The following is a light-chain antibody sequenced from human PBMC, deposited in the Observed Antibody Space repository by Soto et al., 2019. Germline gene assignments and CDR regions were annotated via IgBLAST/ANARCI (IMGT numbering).Light chain of an antibody. CDR3: QTWGTGVV. Sequence: QPVLTQSPSASASLGASVKLTCTLSSGHSSYAIAWHQQQPEKGPRYLMKLNSDGSHSKGDGIPDRFSGSSSGAERYLTISCHQSEDEADYYCQTWGTGVVFGGGTQLTVL. CDR1: SGHSSYA. CDR2: LNSDGSH. V-gene: IGLV4-69*01. J-gene: IGLJ2*01.